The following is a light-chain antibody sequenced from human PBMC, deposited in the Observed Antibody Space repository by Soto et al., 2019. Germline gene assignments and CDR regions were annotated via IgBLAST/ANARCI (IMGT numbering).Light chain of an antibody. CDR1: SSNIGAGYD. V-gene: IGLV1-40*01. J-gene: IGLJ3*02. CDR3: QSYDSSLRASWV. Sequence: QAVVTQPPSVSGAPGQRVTISCTGSSSNIGAGYDVHWYQQLPGTAPKLLIYGNSNRPSGVPDRFSGSKSGTSAALAITGLQAEDEADYYCQSYDSSLRASWVFGGGTQLTVL. CDR2: GNS.